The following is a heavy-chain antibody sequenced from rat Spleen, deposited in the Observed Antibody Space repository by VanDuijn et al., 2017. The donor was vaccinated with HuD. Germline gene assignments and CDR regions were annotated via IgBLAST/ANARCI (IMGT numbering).Heavy chain of an antibody. CDR3: ESFNYGSYGWFAY. CDR2: ISYDGSST. Sequence: EVQLVESGGGLVQPGRSLKLSCAASGFTFSDYNMAWVRQAPKKGLEWVATISYDGSSTYYRDSVKGRFTISRDNAKSTLYLQMDSLRSEDTATYYCESFNYGSYGWFAYWGQGTLVTVSS. D-gene: IGHD1-3*01. CDR1: GFTFSDYN. V-gene: IGHV5-7*01. J-gene: IGHJ3*01.